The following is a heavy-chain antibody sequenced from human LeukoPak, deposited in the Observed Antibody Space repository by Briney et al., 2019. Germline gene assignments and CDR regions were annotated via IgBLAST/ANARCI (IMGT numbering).Heavy chain of an antibody. CDR2: IFYSGST. Sequence: PSETLSLTCTVSSGSISSYYWRWPRQPPGKGLEWIGYIFYSGSTNYNPSLKSRVTISVDTSKNQFSLGLSSVTAADTAVYYCARGPTRYYFDCWGQGTLVTVSS. CDR3: ARGPTRYYFDC. V-gene: IGHV4-59*01. D-gene: IGHD4-17*01. J-gene: IGHJ4*02. CDR1: SGSISSYY.